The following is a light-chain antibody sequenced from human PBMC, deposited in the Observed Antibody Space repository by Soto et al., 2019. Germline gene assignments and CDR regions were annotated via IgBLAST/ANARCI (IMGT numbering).Light chain of an antibody. CDR3: QQYNSYPVT. CDR1: QSISSW. CDR2: DAS. V-gene: IGKV1-5*01. Sequence: DVQMTQSPSTLSAYVGDRVTSTCRASQSISSWLAWYQQKPGKAPKLLIYDASSLESGVPSRFSGSGSGTEFTLTISSLQPDDFATYYCQQYNSYPVTFGQGTKVDFK. J-gene: IGKJ1*01.